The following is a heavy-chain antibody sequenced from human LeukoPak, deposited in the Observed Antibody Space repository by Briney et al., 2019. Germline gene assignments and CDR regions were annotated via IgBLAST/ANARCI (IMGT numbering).Heavy chain of an antibody. CDR3: ARVLWPAKIWGAFDI. J-gene: IGHJ3*02. Sequence: SVKVSCKASGGTFSSYAISWVRQAHGQGLEWMGGIIPIFGTANYAQKFQGRVTITTDESTSTAYMELSSLRSEDTAVYYCARVLWPAKIWGAFDIWGQGTMVTVSS. V-gene: IGHV1-69*05. CDR1: GGTFSSYA. D-gene: IGHD3-10*01. CDR2: IIPIFGTA.